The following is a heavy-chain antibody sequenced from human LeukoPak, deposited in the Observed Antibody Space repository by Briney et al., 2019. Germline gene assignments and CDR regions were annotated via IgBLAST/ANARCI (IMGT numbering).Heavy chain of an antibody. J-gene: IGHJ4*02. D-gene: IGHD5-18*01. CDR2: ISSSSSTI. CDR1: GFTFSSYS. V-gene: IGHV3-48*01. Sequence: GGSLRLSCAASGFTFSSYSMNWVRQAPGKGLEWVSYISSSSSTIYYADSVKGRFTISRDNAKHSLYLQMNSLRAQERDVYYCARDGRGYSYGYPLDSWGQGTLVTVSS. CDR3: ARDGRGYSYGYPLDS.